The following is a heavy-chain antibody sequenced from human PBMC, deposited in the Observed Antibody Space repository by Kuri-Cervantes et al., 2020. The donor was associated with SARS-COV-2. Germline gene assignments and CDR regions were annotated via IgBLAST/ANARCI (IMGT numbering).Heavy chain of an antibody. CDR3: ARVRVPPYFDY. CDR1: VGSISSGGYY. V-gene: IGHV4-61*08. Sequence: ESLQISCAVSVGSISSGGYYWSWIRQPPGKGLEWIGYISYSGSTNYNPSLKSRVTISVDTSKNQFSLKLSSVPAADMAVYYCARVRVPPYFDYWGQGTLVTVSS. CDR2: ISYSGST. J-gene: IGHJ4*02. D-gene: IGHD1-1*01.